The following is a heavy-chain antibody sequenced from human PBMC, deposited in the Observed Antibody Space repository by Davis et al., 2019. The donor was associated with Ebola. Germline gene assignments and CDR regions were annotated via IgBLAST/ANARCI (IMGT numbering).Heavy chain of an antibody. CDR1: GFTFSSYW. Sequence: GESLKISCAASGFTFSSYWMHWVRQAPGKGLVWVSRINSDGSSTSYADSVKGRFTISRDNAKNTLYLQMNSLRAEDTAVYYCARDRRYYDRSGYYPLLDYYYLDVWGKGTTVTVSS. CDR2: INSDGSST. J-gene: IGHJ6*03. V-gene: IGHV3-74*01. D-gene: IGHD3-22*01. CDR3: ARDRRYYDRSGYYPLLDYYYLDV.